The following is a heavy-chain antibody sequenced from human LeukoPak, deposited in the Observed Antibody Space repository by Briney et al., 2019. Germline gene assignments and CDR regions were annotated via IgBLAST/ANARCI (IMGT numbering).Heavy chain of an antibody. D-gene: IGHD2-2*01. CDR1: GYTFTSYG. Sequence: ASVKVSCKASGYTFTSYGISWVRQAPGQGLEWMGWISAYNGNTNYAQKLQGRVTMTTDTSTSTAYMELRSLRSDDTAVYYCARSDDIVVVPAAYYYYMDVWGKGTTVTVSS. J-gene: IGHJ6*03. V-gene: IGHV1-18*01. CDR3: ARSDDIVVVPAAYYYYMDV. CDR2: ISAYNGNT.